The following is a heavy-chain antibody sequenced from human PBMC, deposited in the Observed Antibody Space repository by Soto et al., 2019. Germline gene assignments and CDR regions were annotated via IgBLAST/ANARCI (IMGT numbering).Heavy chain of an antibody. CDR2: ISGSGGST. Sequence: GGSLRLSCVASGFTFSSYSMSWVRQAPGKGLEWVSAISGSGGSTYYADSVKGRFTISRDNSKNTLYLQMNSLRAEDTAVYYCAKTVTTYYYDSSGSDFDYWGQGTLVTVSS. CDR3: AKTVTTYYYDSSGSDFDY. CDR1: GFTFSSYS. J-gene: IGHJ4*02. V-gene: IGHV3-23*01. D-gene: IGHD3-22*01.